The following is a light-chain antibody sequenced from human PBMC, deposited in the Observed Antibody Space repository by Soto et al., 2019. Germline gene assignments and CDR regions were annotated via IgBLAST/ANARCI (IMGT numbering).Light chain of an antibody. CDR1: QSVSSN. J-gene: IGKJ1*01. V-gene: IGKV3-15*01. CDR3: QQYNNWLWT. CDR2: GAS. Sequence: EIVMTQSPATLSVSPGERATLSCRASQSVSSNLAWYQQKPGQAPRLLIYGASTRATGIPARFSGSGSGTEFTLTISSLQSEGFAVYYCQQYNNWLWTFGQGTKGEIK.